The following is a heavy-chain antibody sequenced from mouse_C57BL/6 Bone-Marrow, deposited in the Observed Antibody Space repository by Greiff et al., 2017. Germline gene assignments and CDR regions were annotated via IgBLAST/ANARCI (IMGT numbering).Heavy chain of an antibody. V-gene: IGHV5-6*01. D-gene: IGHD2-3*01. CDR3: ARLYDGYSFDY. J-gene: IGHJ2*01. Sequence: EVKLLESGGDLVKPGGSLKLSCAASGFTFSSYGMSWVRQTPDKRLEWVATISSGGSYTYYPDSVKGRFTISRDNAKNTLYLQMSSLKSEDTAMYYCARLYDGYSFDYWGQGTTLTVSS. CDR2: ISSGGSYT. CDR1: GFTFSSYG.